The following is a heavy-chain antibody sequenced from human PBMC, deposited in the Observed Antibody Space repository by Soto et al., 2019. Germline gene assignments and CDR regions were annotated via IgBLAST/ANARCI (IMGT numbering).Heavy chain of an antibody. Sequence: GESLKISCKGSGYTFTRNWIGWVRQMPGKGLEWMGIIFPIDSDTRYSPSSQDQVTISADNSISTAYLQWSSLKASDTAIYYCATPGGRDFNAFDVWGQGTMVTVSS. CDR2: IFPIDSDT. CDR3: ATPGGRDFNAFDV. CDR1: GYTFTRNW. V-gene: IGHV5-51*01. J-gene: IGHJ3*01. D-gene: IGHD2-21*02.